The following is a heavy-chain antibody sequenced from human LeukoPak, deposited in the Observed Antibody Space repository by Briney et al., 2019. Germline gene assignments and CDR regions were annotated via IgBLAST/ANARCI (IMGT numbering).Heavy chain of an antibody. D-gene: IGHD4-17*01. CDR3: AKDTATVTTEFDY. CDR1: GFTFDDYT. V-gene: IGHV3-43*01. Sequence: GGSLRLSCAASGFTFDDYTMHWVRQAPGKGLEWVSLISWDGDSTYYADSVKGRFTISRDNSKNTLYLQMNSLRAEDTAVYYCAKDTATVTTEFDYWGQGTLVTVSS. J-gene: IGHJ4*02. CDR2: ISWDGDST.